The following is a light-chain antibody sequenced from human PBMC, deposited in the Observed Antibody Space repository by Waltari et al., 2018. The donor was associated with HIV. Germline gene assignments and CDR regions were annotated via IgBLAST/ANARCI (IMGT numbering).Light chain of an antibody. CDR1: NSNLGNNY. CDR3: GTWDSSLSAGV. V-gene: IGLV1-51*01. J-gene: IGLJ2*01. CDR2: DNN. Sequence: QSVLTQPPSVSAAPGPKVTISCSGSNSNLGNNYVSWYQQLPGTAPKLLIYDNNKRPSGIPDRFSGSKSGTSATLGITGLQTGDEADYYCGTWDSSLSAGVFGGGTKLTVL.